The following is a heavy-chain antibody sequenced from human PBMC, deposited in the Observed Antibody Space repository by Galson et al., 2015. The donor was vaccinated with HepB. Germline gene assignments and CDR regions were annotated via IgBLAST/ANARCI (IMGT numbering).Heavy chain of an antibody. D-gene: IGHD3-22*01. CDR1: GFTFSSYA. CDR2: ISYDGSNK. Sequence: SLRLSCAASGFTFSSYAMHWVRQAPGKGLEWVAVISYDGSNKYYADSVKGRFTISRDNSKNTLYLQMNSLRAEDTAVYYCARDRAPNHYDSSGPRWFDPWGQGTLVTVSS. CDR3: ARDRAPNHYDSSGPRWFDP. V-gene: IGHV3-30-3*01. J-gene: IGHJ5*02.